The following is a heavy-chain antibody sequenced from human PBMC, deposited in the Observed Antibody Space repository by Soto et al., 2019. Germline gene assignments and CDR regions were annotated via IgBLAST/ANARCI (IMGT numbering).Heavy chain of an antibody. D-gene: IGHD2-2*01. Sequence: QVQLVQSGAEVKKPGSSVKVSCTASGGTFGSYAISWVRQAPGQGLEWMGGIIPIPGTANYAQKFQGRVTIAADESTSTAYMELSSLRSEDTAVYYCARSQGSSTSLEIYYYYYYGMDVWGQGTGVTVSS. J-gene: IGHJ6*02. V-gene: IGHV1-69*01. CDR3: ARSQGSSTSLEIYYYYYYGMDV. CDR2: IIPIPGTA. CDR1: GGTFGSYA.